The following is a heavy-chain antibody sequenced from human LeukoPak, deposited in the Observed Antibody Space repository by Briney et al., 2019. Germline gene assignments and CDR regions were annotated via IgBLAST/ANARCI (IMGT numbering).Heavy chain of an antibody. D-gene: IGHD2-8*01. J-gene: IGHJ4*02. V-gene: IGHV6-1*01. Sequence: SQTLSLTCAISGDSVSSNSAAWYWIRQAPSRGLEWLGRTYYRSKWYYGYAESVKSRITINPDTSKNHFSLQLNSVTPEDTAVYYCAGQGVLGHIDSWGQGTLVTVSS. CDR3: AGQGVLGHIDS. CDR1: GDSVSSNSAA. CDR2: TYYRSKWYY.